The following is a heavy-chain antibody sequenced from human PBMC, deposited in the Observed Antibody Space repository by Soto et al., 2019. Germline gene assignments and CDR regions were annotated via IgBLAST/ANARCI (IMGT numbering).Heavy chain of an antibody. D-gene: IGHD6-13*01. J-gene: IGHJ6*02. V-gene: IGHV4-34*01. Sequence: ASETLSLTCAVYGGSFGGYDWSWIRQPPGKGLEWIGEINHSGSTNYNPSLKSRVTISVDTSKNQFSLKLSSVTAADTAVYYCARGLRGYSSSPGYYYYGMDVWGQGTTVTVSS. CDR2: INHSGST. CDR1: GGSFGGYD. CDR3: ARGLRGYSSSPGYYYYGMDV.